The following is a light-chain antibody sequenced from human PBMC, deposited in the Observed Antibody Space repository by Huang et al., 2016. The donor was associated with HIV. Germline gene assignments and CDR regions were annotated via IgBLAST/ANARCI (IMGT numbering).Light chain of an antibody. CDR3: QQFKNYPLT. CDR2: DAS. Sequence: AIQLTQSPSFLSASVGDRVTITCRASQDITDALAWYQQKPGKPPKGLIYDASSLERGVPSRFSGSGSGADFTLTISSLQPEDFATYYCQQFKNYPLTFGGGTKVEVK. J-gene: IGKJ4*01. V-gene: IGKV1D-13*01. CDR1: QDITDA.